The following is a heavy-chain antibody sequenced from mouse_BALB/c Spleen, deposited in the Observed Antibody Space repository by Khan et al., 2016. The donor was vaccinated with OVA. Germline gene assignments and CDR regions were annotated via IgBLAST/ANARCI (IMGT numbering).Heavy chain of an antibody. CDR1: GYTFTDYA. D-gene: IGHD1-3*01. V-gene: IGHV1S137*01. Sequence: QVQLQQSGAELVRPGVSVKISCKGSGYTFTDYAMHWVKQSHAKSLEWIGVISTYYGDADYNQKFKGKATKTGDKSSSTAYMELARLTSEDSAIYYCARGSGNSRFAYWGQGTLVTVSA. J-gene: IGHJ3*01. CDR3: ARGSGNSRFAY. CDR2: ISTYYGDA.